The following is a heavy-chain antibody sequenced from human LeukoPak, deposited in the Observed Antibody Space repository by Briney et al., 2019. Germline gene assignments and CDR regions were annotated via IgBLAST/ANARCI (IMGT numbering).Heavy chain of an antibody. CDR1: GFTFSDYY. Sequence: GGSLRLSCAASGFTFSDYYMSWIRQAPGKGLEWVSYISSSGSTIYYADSVKGRFTISRDNAKNSLYLQMNSLRAEDTAVYYCARDSRIVAYNWFDPWGQGTLVTVSS. D-gene: IGHD2/OR15-2a*01. CDR2: ISSSGSTI. J-gene: IGHJ5*02. V-gene: IGHV3-11*04. CDR3: ARDSRIVAYNWFDP.